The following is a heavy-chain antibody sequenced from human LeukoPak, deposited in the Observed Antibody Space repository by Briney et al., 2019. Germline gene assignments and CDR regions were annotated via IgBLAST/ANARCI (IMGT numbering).Heavy chain of an antibody. CDR2: ISSSSSYI. CDR3: ARGPLDMTTVKYYYYGMDV. V-gene: IGHV3-21*01. D-gene: IGHD4-17*01. CDR1: GFTFSSYS. Sequence: GGSLRLSCAASGFTFSSYSMNWVRQAPGKGLEWVSSISSSSSYIYYADSVKGRFTISRDNAKNSLYLQMNSLRAEDTAVYYCARGPLDMTTVKYYYYGMDVWGQATTVTVSS. J-gene: IGHJ6*02.